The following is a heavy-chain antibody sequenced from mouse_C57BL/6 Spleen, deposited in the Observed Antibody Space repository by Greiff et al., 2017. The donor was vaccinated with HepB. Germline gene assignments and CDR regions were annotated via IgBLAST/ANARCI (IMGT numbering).Heavy chain of an antibody. V-gene: IGHV1-50*01. Sequence: VQLQQPGAELVKPGASVKLSCKASGYTFTSYWMQWVKQRPGQGLEWIGEIDPSDSYTNYNQKFKGKATLTVDTSSSTAYMQLSSLTSEDSAVYYCARSYYGSSYGYFDVWGTGTTVTVSS. D-gene: IGHD1-1*01. CDR2: IDPSDSYT. CDR1: GYTFTSYW. J-gene: IGHJ1*03. CDR3: ARSYYGSSYGYFDV.